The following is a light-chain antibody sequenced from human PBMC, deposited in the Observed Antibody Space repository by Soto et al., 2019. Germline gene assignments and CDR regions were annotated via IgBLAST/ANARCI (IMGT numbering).Light chain of an antibody. CDR1: QSVSSSY. Sequence: EIVLTQSPGTLSLSPGERATLSCRASQSVSSSYLAWYQQKPGQAPRLLIYGASSRATGIPDRFSGGGSGTDFTLTISRLGPEDFAVYYCQQYGSSPGTFGQGTKVDIK. J-gene: IGKJ1*01. CDR3: QQYGSSPGT. V-gene: IGKV3-20*01. CDR2: GAS.